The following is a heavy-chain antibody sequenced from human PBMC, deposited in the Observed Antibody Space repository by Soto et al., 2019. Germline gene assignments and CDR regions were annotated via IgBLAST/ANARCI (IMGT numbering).Heavy chain of an antibody. V-gene: IGHV1-3*01. CDR3: ARDSGYAEN. D-gene: IGHD5-12*01. CDR2: INAGNGDT. Sequence: SGAEVKRPGASVKVSCKASGYTLTNIHWVRQAPGQRLEWMGWINAGNGDTKYSQKFQGRVTITRDTSANTAYLELSSLRSEDTAVYYCARDSGYAENWGQGTLVTLSS. J-gene: IGHJ4*02. CDR1: GYTLTN.